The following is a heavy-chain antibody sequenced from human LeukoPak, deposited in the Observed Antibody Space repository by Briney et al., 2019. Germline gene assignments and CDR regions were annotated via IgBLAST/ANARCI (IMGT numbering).Heavy chain of an antibody. CDR2: ISYDGSNK. D-gene: IGHD5-18*01. J-gene: IGHJ4*02. CDR1: GFTFSSYG. Sequence: GGSLRLSCAASGFTFSSYGMHWVRQAPGKGLEWVAVISYDGSNKYYADSVKGRFTISRDNSKNTLYLQMNSLRAEDTAVYYCANSLELWSDFDYWGQGTLVTVSS. CDR3: ANSLELWSDFDY. V-gene: IGHV3-30*18.